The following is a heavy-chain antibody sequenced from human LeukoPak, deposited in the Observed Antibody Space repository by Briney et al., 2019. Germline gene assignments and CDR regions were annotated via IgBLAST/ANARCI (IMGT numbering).Heavy chain of an antibody. J-gene: IGHJ4*02. CDR1: GFTFSNYW. D-gene: IGHD2-2*01. Sequence: PGGSLRLSCAASGFTFSNYWMTWVRQAPGKGPEWVANIKQDGGEQYYVDSVKGRFTISRDNAKNSLYLQMNSLRDEDTAVYYCAREDFYCSSTSCSKDQLYWGQGTLVTVSS. V-gene: IGHV3-7*01. CDR2: IKQDGGEQ. CDR3: AREDFYCSSTSCSKDQLY.